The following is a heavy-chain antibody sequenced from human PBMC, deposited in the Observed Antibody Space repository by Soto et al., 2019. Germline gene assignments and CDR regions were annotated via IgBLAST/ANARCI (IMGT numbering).Heavy chain of an antibody. CDR1: GGTFSSYT. D-gene: IGHD1-1*01. Sequence: GPPVKVSCKASGGTFSSYTISWVRQAPGQGLEWMGRIIPILGIANYAQKFQGRVTITADKSTSTAYMELSSLRSEDTAVYYCARTQHNWKSDWFDPWGQGTLVTVSS. V-gene: IGHV1-69*02. CDR3: ARTQHNWKSDWFDP. CDR2: IIPILGIA. J-gene: IGHJ5*02.